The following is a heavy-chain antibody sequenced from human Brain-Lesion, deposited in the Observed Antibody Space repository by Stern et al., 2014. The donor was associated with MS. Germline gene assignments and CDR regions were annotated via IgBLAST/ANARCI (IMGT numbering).Heavy chain of an antibody. CDR2: IPYSGTT. D-gene: IGHD4-11*01. V-gene: IGHV4-30-4*01. Sequence: QVQLVQSGPGLVKPSQTLSLTCTVSGGSINSGAYHWTWIRQPPGKGLEWLGFIPYSGTTYYKPSLQRRLTISVDTSKNQFSLKLRSVTAGDTAVYYCARSTVSAEYYFDYWGQGTLVTVSS. CDR3: ARSTVSAEYYFDY. J-gene: IGHJ4*02. CDR1: GGSINSGAYH.